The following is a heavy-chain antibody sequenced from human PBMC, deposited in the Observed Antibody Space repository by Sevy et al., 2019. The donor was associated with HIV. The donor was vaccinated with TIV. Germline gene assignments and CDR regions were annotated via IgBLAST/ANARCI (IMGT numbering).Heavy chain of an antibody. J-gene: IGHJ4*02. V-gene: IGHV4-59*01. CDR3: ARDSTTRPRVLDY. Sequence: SETLSLTCSVSGGSISSYFWTWVRQSPGKGLEWIGNIYFTGNTAYSPSLKSRVTLSLDTSKSQFSLTLKSVTAADTAIYFGARDSTTRPRVLDYWGQGTLVTVSS. CDR1: GGSISSYF. D-gene: IGHD1-1*01. CDR2: IYFTGNT.